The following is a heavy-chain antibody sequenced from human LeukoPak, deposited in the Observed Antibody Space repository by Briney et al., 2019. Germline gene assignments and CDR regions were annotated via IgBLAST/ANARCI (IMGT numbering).Heavy chain of an antibody. CDR3: ARHTDYGDYLDAFDI. CDR1: GYSFTNYW. Sequence: GESLKISCKGSGYSFTNYWVGWVRQMPEKGLEWMGFIYPGDSDTRYGPSFQGRVTISADKSISTAYLQWSSLKASDTAMYYCARHTDYGDYLDAFDIWGQGTMVTVSS. J-gene: IGHJ3*02. CDR2: IYPGDSDT. V-gene: IGHV5-51*01. D-gene: IGHD4-17*01.